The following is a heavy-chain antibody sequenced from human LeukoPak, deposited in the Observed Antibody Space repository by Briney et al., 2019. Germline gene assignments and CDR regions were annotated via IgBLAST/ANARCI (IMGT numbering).Heavy chain of an antibody. CDR3: ASGYSSSSYYYYGMDV. CDR1: GGSFSGYY. D-gene: IGHD6-6*01. J-gene: IGHJ6*02. V-gene: IGHV4-34*01. CDR2: VNHSGST. Sequence: SETLSLTCAVYGGSFSGYYWSWIRQPPGKGLEWIGEVNHSGSTNYNPSLKSRVTISVDTSKNQFSLKLSSVTAADTAVYYCASGYSSSSYYYYGMDVWGQGTTVTVSS.